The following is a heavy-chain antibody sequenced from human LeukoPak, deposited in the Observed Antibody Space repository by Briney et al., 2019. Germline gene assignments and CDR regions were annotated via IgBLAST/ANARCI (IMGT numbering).Heavy chain of an antibody. Sequence: GGSLRLSCAASGVTFSSYAMDWVRQAPGKGLEWFSYIKSGSSPIYYADSVRGRFSISRDNAENSLFLQMNSLRAEDTAVYYCARDSGRGGSMDYWGQGILVTVTS. J-gene: IGHJ4*02. CDR1: GVTFSSYA. CDR3: ARDSGRGGSMDY. D-gene: IGHD2/OR15-2a*01. V-gene: IGHV3-48*01. CDR2: IKSGSSPI.